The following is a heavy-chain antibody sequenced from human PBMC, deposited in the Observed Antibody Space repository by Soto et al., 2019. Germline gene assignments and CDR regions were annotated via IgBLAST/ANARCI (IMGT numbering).Heavy chain of an antibody. CDR1: GGSISSGGYY. CDR2: IYYSGST. CDR3: ARSSNILFGISTSWLFDY. J-gene: IGHJ4*02. D-gene: IGHD2-2*01. Sequence: PSETLSLTCTVSGGSISSGGYYWSWIRQHPGKGLEWIGYIYYSGSTYYNPSLKSRVTISVDTSKNQFSLKLSSVTAADTAVYYCARSSNILFGISTSWLFDYWGQGTLVTVSS. V-gene: IGHV4-31*03.